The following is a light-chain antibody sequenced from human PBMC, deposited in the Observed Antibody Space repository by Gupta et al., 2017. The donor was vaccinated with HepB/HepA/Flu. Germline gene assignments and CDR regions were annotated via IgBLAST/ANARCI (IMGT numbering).Light chain of an antibody. CDR2: AAS. CDR1: QSISSY. Sequence: RVTITCRASQSISSYLNWYQQKPGKAPKLLIYAASSLQSGVPSRFSGSGSGTDFTLTISSRQPEDFAAYYCQQNYSTPIFTFGHGTKVDIK. J-gene: IGKJ3*01. V-gene: IGKV1-39*01. CDR3: QQNYSTPIFT.